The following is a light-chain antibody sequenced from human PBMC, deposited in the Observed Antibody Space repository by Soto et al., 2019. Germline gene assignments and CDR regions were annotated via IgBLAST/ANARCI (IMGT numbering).Light chain of an antibody. CDR2: KAS. V-gene: IGKV1-5*03. J-gene: IGKJ4*01. CDR1: QSISSW. CDR3: QQYNSYSLT. Sequence: DIQMTQSPSTLSASVGDRVTITCRASQSISSWLAWYQQKPGKAPKLLIYKASSLESGVPSRFSGSGSGTEFTLTISSLQPDAFATYYCQQYNSYSLTFCGGTKVEIK.